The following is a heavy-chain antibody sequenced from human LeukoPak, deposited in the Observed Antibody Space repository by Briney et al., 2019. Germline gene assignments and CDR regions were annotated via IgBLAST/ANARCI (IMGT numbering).Heavy chain of an antibody. V-gene: IGHV4-59*01. Sequence: SETLSLTCTVSGVSISNYYWSWIRQPPGKGLDWIGYIYYIGSTNYNPSLKIRVTISVDTSKNQFSLKLSSVTAADTAVYYCARGLYYGSGSYYNLRDYYGMDVWGQGTTVTVSS. D-gene: IGHD3-10*01. CDR3: ARGLYYGSGSYYNLRDYYGMDV. J-gene: IGHJ6*02. CDR1: GVSISNYY. CDR2: IYYIGST.